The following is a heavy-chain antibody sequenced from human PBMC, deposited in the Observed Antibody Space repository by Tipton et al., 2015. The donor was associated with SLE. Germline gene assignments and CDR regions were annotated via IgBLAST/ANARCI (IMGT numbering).Heavy chain of an antibody. CDR2: IRYDGSVQ. Sequence: GSLRLSCAASGFTFSSYAMHWVRQAPGKGLEWVAFIRYDGSVQYYTDSVKGRFSISKDNSKNILSLQMNSLGAEDTAVYYCAKDAFTGSYESFDIWGLGTMVTVSS. CDR3: AKDAFTGSYESFDI. V-gene: IGHV3-30*02. D-gene: IGHD1-26*01. J-gene: IGHJ3*02. CDR1: GFTFSSYA.